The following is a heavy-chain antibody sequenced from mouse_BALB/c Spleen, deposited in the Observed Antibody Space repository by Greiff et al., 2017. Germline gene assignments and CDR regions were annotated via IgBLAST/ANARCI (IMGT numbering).Heavy chain of an antibody. Sequence: DVHLVESGGGLVKPGGSLKLSCAASGFTFSSYAMSWVRQTPEKRLEWVASISSGGSTYYPASVKGRFTISRDNARNILYLQMSSLRSEDTAMYYCARGRESYGNHFSSMDYWGQGTSVTVSS. CDR2: ISSGGST. CDR3: ARGRESYGNHFSSMDY. D-gene: IGHD2-1*01. J-gene: IGHJ4*01. CDR1: GFTFSSYA. V-gene: IGHV5-6-5*01.